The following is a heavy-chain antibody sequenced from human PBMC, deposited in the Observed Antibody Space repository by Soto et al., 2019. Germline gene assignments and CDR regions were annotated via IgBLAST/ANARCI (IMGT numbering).Heavy chain of an antibody. CDR2: IWFDGSDK. J-gene: IGHJ3*02. CDR3: ARLYCSASSCYSVGAFDI. CDR1: GFTFSSYG. D-gene: IGHD2-15*01. V-gene: IGHV3-33*01. Sequence: QVQLVESGGGVVQPGRSLRLSCAASGFTFSSYGMHWVRQAPGKGLEWVALIWFDGSDKYYTESVKGRFTISRDNSKSPLYLQMNSLRAEDTAVYYCARLYCSASSCYSVGAFDIRGQGTIVTVSS.